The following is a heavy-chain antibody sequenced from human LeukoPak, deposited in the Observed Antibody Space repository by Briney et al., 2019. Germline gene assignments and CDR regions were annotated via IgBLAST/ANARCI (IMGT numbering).Heavy chain of an antibody. D-gene: IGHD2-15*01. Sequence: GGSLRLSCAASGFTFRSYAMIWVRQAPGKGLEWVSGISGSGDSLYYAGSVKGRFTISRDNSQNTLYLHMNNLGAEDTAIYYCAKDRIASPPQGRFDPWGQGTQVTVSS. CDR3: AKDRIASPPQGRFDP. J-gene: IGHJ5*02. V-gene: IGHV3-23*01. CDR1: GFTFRSYA. CDR2: ISGSGDSL.